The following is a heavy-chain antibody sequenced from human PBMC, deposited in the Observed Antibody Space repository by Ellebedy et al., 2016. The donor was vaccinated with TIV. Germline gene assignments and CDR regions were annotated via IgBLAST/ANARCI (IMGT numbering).Heavy chain of an antibody. CDR1: GGSISSGDYY. J-gene: IGHJ2*01. Sequence: SETLSLXCTVSGGSISSGDYYWSWIRQPPGKGLEWIGYIYYSGSTYYNPSLKSRVTISVDTSKNQFSLKLSSVTAADTAVYYCARDLPWPPGGYFDLWGRGILVTVSS. CDR2: IYYSGST. CDR3: ARDLPWPPGGYFDL. V-gene: IGHV4-30-4*01.